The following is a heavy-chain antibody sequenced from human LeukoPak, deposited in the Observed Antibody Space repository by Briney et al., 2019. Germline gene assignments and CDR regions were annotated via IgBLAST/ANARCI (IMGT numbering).Heavy chain of an antibody. CDR1: GDSISRYY. CDR2: IYTSWST. CDR3: VTSIALVGWCAFDT. J-gene: IGHJ3*02. D-gene: IGHD2-8*02. V-gene: IGHV4-4*07. Sequence: PSETLSLTCTVSGDSISRYYWSWIRQPAGKGLEWIGRIYTSWSTNYNPYPKKRVNIAVDTSKNQLYLKVTSLTAADTAVYYCVTSIALVGWCAFDTWGQGTMVPVSS.